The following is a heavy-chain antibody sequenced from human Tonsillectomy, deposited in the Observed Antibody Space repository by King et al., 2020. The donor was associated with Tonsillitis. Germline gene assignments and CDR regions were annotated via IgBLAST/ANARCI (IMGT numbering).Heavy chain of an antibody. D-gene: IGHD4-17*01. V-gene: IGHV3-7*03. J-gene: IGHJ6*04. CDR2: IKQDGSEK. Sequence: CVRQAPVKGLEWFANIKQDGSEKYYAESVKGRFTLPRDNAKNSLYLKMNRLRADETAVYYGARDGGKLHYGHQYDYGLDVWGKGSTVTVSS. CDR3: ARDGGKLHYGHQYDYGLDV.